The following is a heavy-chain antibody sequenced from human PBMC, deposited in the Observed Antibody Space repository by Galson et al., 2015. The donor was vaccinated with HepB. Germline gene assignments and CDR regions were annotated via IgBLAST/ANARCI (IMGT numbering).Heavy chain of an antibody. D-gene: IGHD1-26*01. CDR2: INPNSGGT. J-gene: IGHJ2*01. Sequence: SVKVSCKASGYTSTGYYMHWVRQAPGQGLEWMGWINPNSGGTNYAQKFQGWVTMTRDTSISTAYMELSRLRPDDTAVYYCARGGGSYYFWYFDLWGRGTLVTVSS. CDR1: GYTSTGYY. V-gene: IGHV1-2*04. CDR3: ARGGGSYYFWYFDL.